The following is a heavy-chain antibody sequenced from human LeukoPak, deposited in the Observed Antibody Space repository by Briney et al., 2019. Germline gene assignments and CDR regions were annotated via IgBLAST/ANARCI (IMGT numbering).Heavy chain of an antibody. CDR1: GFRFSNYW. J-gene: IGHJ3*02. Sequence: GGSLRVSCVASGFRFSNYWMHWVRQAQGKGPVWVSRINRDGTATGYADSVKGRFTISRDNAKNTLYLQMNSLRVEDTAVYYCARVGAVAGITDIWGQGTMVTVSS. CDR2: INRDGTAT. V-gene: IGHV3-74*01. D-gene: IGHD6-19*01. CDR3: ARVGAVAGITDI.